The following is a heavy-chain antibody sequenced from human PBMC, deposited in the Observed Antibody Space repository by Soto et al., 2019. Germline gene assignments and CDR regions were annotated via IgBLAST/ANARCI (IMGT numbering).Heavy chain of an antibody. CDR1: GGSISSGGYS. J-gene: IGHJ4*02. CDR3: ARGYASGLPGY. D-gene: IGHD6-19*01. CDR2: IYDSGNT. Sequence: QLQLQESGSGLVKPSQTLSLTCAVSGGSISSGGYSWNWIRQPPGKGLEWIGYIYDSGNTNFNPSLRSRVSISADRSKNHFSRNLTSVTAAGTAVYYCARGYASGLPGYWGQGILVTVSS. V-gene: IGHV4-30-2*01.